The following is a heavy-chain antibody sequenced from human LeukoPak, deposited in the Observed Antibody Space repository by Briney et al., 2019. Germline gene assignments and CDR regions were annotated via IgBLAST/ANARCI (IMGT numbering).Heavy chain of an antibody. D-gene: IGHD6-19*01. CDR3: ARERLYTSGWFDD. V-gene: IGHV1-3*01. Sequence: ASVAISCMAPGYTFSDYAMHWVRQAPGQGPEWMGWINGGNGNTRYSQTFQGRITITRDTSATKGYMELSSLRSEDTAVYYCARERLYTSGWFDDWGQGTLVTVSS. CDR1: GYTFSDYA. J-gene: IGHJ4*02. CDR2: INGGNGNT.